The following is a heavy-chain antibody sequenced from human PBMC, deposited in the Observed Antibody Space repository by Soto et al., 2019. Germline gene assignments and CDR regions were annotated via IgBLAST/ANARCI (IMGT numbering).Heavy chain of an antibody. D-gene: IGHD3-3*01. V-gene: IGHV1-69*12. J-gene: IGHJ6*02. CDR2: IIPIFGTA. CDR1: GGTFSSYA. Sequence: QVQLVQSGAEVKKPGSSVKVSCKASGGTFSSYAISWVRQAPGQGLEWMGGIIPIFGTANYAQKFQGRVTITADEATSTAYMGLSSLRSEETAVYYCARGDNDFGRGPGGGMDVWGQGTTVTVSS. CDR3: ARGDNDFGRGPGGGMDV.